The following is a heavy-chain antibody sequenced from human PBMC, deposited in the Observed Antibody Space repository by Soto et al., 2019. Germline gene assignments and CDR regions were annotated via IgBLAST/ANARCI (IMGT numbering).Heavy chain of an antibody. CDR3: ARYYRGSGRYFFDY. Sequence: GGSLRLSCVASGFTFISSFMGWIRQAPGKGLEWVANINQDGGVTYYVDSVEGRFTISRDNTKDSLYLQMNSLRGEDTAIYYCARYYRGSGRYFFDYWGQGTPVTV. D-gene: IGHD6-19*01. CDR2: INQDGGVT. CDR1: GFTFISSF. V-gene: IGHV3-7*03. J-gene: IGHJ4*02.